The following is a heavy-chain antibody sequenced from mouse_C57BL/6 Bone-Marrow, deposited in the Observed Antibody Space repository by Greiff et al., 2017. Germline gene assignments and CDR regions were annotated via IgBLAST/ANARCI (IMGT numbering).Heavy chain of an antibody. CDR3: ARGGFGYYGSSYAMDY. J-gene: IGHJ4*01. D-gene: IGHD1-1*01. V-gene: IGHV3-6*01. CDR2: ISYDGSN. Sequence: EVQLVESGPGLVKPSQSLSLTCSVTGYSITSGYYWNWIRQFPGNKLEWMGYISYDGSNNYNPSLKNRISITLDTSKNQFFLKLNSVTTEDTATYYGARGGFGYYGSSYAMDYWGQGTSVTVSS. CDR1: GYSITSGYY.